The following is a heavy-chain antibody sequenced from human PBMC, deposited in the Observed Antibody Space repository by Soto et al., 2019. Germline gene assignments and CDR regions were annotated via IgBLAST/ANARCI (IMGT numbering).Heavy chain of an antibody. D-gene: IGHD4-17*01. CDR2: ISGTGSSI. CDR3: ARGGGYCDYGGY. J-gene: IGHJ1*01. CDR1: GFSLRGYS. V-gene: IGHV3-48*02. Sequence: EVQLVESGGGLVQPGGSLRLSCAASGFSLRGYSMSWVRQAPGKGLEWVSYISGTGSSIYADSVKGRFTISRDNAKNSAYLQMNSLGDDDTAVYYCARGGGYCDYGGYWGQGTVVTVSS.